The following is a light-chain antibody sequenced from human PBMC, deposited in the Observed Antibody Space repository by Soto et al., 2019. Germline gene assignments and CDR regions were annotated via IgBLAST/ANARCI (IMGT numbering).Light chain of an antibody. J-gene: IGKJ1*01. CDR1: QSVSSN. Sequence: EIVMTQSPATLSVSPGERATLSCRASQSVSSNLAWYQQKPGQAPRLLIYGASTRATGIPARFSGSGSGTDFTLTISSLEPEDFAVYYCQQYGSSPLWTFGQGTKVDIK. CDR2: GAS. V-gene: IGKV3-15*01. CDR3: QQYGSSPLWT.